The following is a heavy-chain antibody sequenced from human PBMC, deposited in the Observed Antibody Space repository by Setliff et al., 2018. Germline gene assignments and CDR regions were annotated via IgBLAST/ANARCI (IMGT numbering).Heavy chain of an antibody. Sequence: PGESLKISCKASGYIFTNYWSGWVRQMPGKGLEWMGVIYPGDSDTRYSPSFQGQVTISADKSINTAYLQWSSLKASDTAIYYCTRHEDRNKCTSSSCYRENDAFDVWGQGAMVTVSS. CDR3: TRHEDRNKCTSSSCYRENDAFDV. D-gene: IGHD2-2*01. CDR1: GYIFTNYW. V-gene: IGHV5-51*01. CDR2: IYPGDSDT. J-gene: IGHJ3*01.